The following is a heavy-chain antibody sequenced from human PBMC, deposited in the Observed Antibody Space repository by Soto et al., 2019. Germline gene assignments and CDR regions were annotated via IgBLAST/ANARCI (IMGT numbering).Heavy chain of an antibody. CDR2: IIPALGTT. J-gene: IGHJ2*01. CDR1: GGPFSSHT. V-gene: IGHV1-69*08. D-gene: IGHD4-17*01. CDR3: ARPDFGDYWYFDL. Sequence: QDQLVQSGAEVKKPGSSVKVSCKAFGGPFSSHTFSWVRQAPGQGLEWLGRIIPALGTTTYAQKFQGRVTITADASVTTVYMELNSLRNEDTAVYYCARPDFGDYWYFDLWGRGTLVTVSS.